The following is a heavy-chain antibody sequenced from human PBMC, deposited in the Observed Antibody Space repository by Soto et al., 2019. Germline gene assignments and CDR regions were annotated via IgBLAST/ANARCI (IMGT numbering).Heavy chain of an antibody. CDR3: ARGSGYYHGY. Sequence: QVQLQESGPGLVKPSQTLSLTCTVSGGSISSGDYYWSWIRQPPGKGLEWIGYIYYRGSTYYNPSLKRRVTISIDTSKNQFSLKLISVTAADAAVYYCARGSGYYHGYWGQGTPVTVSS. J-gene: IGHJ4*02. D-gene: IGHD3-3*01. CDR1: GGSISSGDYY. V-gene: IGHV4-30-4*01. CDR2: IYYRGST.